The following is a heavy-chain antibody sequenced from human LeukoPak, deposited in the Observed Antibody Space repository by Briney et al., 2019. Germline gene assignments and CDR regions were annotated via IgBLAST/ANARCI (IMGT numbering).Heavy chain of an antibody. CDR3: AKGVVVPAVARLD. V-gene: IGHV3-53*01. J-gene: IGHJ4*02. CDR1: GLTVSSNY. D-gene: IGHD2-2*01. CDR2: LYSGGST. Sequence: GGSLRLSCAASGLTVSSNYMSWVRQAPGKGLEWVSVLYSGGSTSYADSVKGRFTISRDNSKNTLYLQMNSLRAEDTAVYYCAKGVVVPAVARLDWGQGTLVTVSS.